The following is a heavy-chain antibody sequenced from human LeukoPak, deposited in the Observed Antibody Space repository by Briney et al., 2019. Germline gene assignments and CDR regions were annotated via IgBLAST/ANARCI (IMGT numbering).Heavy chain of an antibody. V-gene: IGHV4-59*08. D-gene: IGHD3-3*01. Sequence: SSETLSLTCTVSGGSISSYYWSWIRQPPGKGLEWIGYIYYSGSTNYNPSLKSRVTISVDTSKNQFSLKLSSVTAADTAVYYCATHYSSTYYDFWSGQTDAFDIWGQGTMVTVSS. CDR2: IYYSGST. CDR3: ATHYSSTYYDFWSGQTDAFDI. J-gene: IGHJ3*02. CDR1: GGSISSYY.